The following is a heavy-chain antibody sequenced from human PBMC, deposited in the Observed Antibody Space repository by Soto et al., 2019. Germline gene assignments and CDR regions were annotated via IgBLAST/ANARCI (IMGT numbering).Heavy chain of an antibody. CDR1: GFTFSSYG. D-gene: IGHD1-1*01. V-gene: IGHV3-33*01. CDR3: ARDRAGGSSFFDY. CDR2: IWYDGSNK. J-gene: IGHJ4*02. Sequence: QVQLVESGGGVVQPGRSLRLSCAASGFTFSSYGMHWVRQAPGKGLEWVAVIWYDGSNKYYADSVKGRFTISRDNSKNTLYLQMNSLRAEDTAVYYCARDRAGGSSFFDYWGQGTLVTVS.